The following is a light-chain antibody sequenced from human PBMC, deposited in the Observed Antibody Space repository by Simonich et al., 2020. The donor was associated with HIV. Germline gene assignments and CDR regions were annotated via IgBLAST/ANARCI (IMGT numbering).Light chain of an antibody. Sequence: QPVLTQPPSASASLGASVTLTSTLRTGYSNSKVDWYTQRPGKGPRFVMPVGTGGIWEPKGDGIPDRFSVLGSGLNRYLTIKNIQEEDESDYHCGADHGSGSNFVWVFGGGTKLTVL. CDR1: TGYSNSK. CDR2: VGTGGIWE. V-gene: IGLV9-49*01. J-gene: IGLJ3*02. CDR3: GADHGSGSNFVWV.